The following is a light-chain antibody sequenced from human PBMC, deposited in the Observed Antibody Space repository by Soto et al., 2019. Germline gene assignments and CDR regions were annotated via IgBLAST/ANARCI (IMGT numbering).Light chain of an antibody. Sequence: DIQMTQSPSTLSASVGDRFPITFRASQSIRSLLAWYQQKPGKAPKVLIYDASSLGSGVPSRFSGSGSGTEFTLTISSLQPDDFATYFCQQYQTYSTFGQGTLLE. J-gene: IGKJ5*01. CDR1: QSIRSL. CDR3: QQYQTYST. V-gene: IGKV1-5*01. CDR2: DAS.